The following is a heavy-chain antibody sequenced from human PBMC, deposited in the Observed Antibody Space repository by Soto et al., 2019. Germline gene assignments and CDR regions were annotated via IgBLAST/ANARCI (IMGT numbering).Heavy chain of an antibody. Sequence: GASVKVSCKASGYTFTGYYMHWVRQAPGQGLEWMGWINPNSGGTNYAQKFQGWVTMTRDTSISTAYMELSRLRSDDTAVYYCARLAGYYDSSGYYYIGRRFGSYFDYWGQGTLVTVSS. V-gene: IGHV1-2*04. CDR3: ARLAGYYDSSGYYYIGRRFGSYFDY. D-gene: IGHD3-22*01. CDR2: INPNSGGT. CDR1: GYTFTGYY. J-gene: IGHJ4*02.